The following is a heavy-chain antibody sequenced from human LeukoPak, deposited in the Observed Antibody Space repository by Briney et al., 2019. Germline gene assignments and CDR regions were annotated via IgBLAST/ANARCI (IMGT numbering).Heavy chain of an antibody. D-gene: IGHD6-13*01. Sequence: SGGSLRLSCAASGFTFSDYYMSWIRQAPGKGLEWVSYISSSSSYTNYADSVKGRFTISRDNAKNSLYLQMNSLRAEDTAVYYCARDGRVAAVKIPDAFDIWGQGTMVTVSS. CDR3: ARDGRVAAVKIPDAFDI. V-gene: IGHV3-11*05. J-gene: IGHJ3*02. CDR2: ISSSSSYT. CDR1: GFTFSDYY.